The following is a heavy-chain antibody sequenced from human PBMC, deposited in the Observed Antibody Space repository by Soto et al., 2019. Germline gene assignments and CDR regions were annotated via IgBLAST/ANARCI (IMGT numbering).Heavy chain of an antibody. Sequence: GGSLRLSCAAAGLTFSSYGRHWVRPAPGKGLEWVAVIWYDGSIFYADSVRGRFTISRDNARNSVFLHLNSLRAEDTAVYYCARDNDGAQFASSYNDLWGQGTLVTVSS. CDR3: ARDNDGAQFASSYNDL. J-gene: IGHJ5*02. CDR1: GLTFSSYG. CDR2: IWYDGSI. V-gene: IGHV3-33*01. D-gene: IGHD6-6*01.